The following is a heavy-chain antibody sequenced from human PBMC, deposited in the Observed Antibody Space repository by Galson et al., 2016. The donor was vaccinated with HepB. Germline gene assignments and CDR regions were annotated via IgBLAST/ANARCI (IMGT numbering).Heavy chain of an antibody. D-gene: IGHD3-9*01. Sequence: SLRLSCAASGFTFSNAWMSWVRQAPGKGLEWVGRIKSKSDGGTIDYIAPVKSRFIISRDDSENTLFLQMNNLKTEDTAVYYCTTGGDYYDILTGYFKSLWYFDYWGQGALVTVSS. CDR2: IKSKSDGGTI. CDR1: GFTFSNAW. J-gene: IGHJ4*02. CDR3: TTGGDYYDILTGYFKSLWYFDY. V-gene: IGHV3-15*01.